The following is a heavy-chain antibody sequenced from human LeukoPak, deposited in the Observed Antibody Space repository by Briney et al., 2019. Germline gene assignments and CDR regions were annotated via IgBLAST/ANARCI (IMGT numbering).Heavy chain of an antibody. D-gene: IGHD2-15*01. CDR3: ARDIYCSGGSCYPRFDY. Sequence: GASVKVSCKASGYTFTGYYMHWVRQAPGQGLEWMGWINPNSGGTNYAQKFQGRVTMTRDTSISTAYMELSRLRSDDTAVYYCARDIYCSGGSCYPRFDYWGQGTLVTVSS. CDR2: INPNSGGT. J-gene: IGHJ4*02. V-gene: IGHV1-2*02. CDR1: GYTFTGYY.